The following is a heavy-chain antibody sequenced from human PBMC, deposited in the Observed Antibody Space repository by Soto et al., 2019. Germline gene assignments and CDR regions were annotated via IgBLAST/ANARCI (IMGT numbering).Heavy chain of an antibody. CDR3: AGSTTVKPYYFDY. CDR1: GFTFSSYS. J-gene: IGHJ4*02. CDR2: ISSSSSYI. D-gene: IGHD4-17*01. Sequence: GGSLRLSCAASGFTFSSYSMNWVRQAPGKGLEWVSSISSSSSYIYYADSVKGRFTISRDNAKNSLYLQMNSLRAEDTAVYYCAGSTTVKPYYFDYWGQGTLVTSPQ. V-gene: IGHV3-21*01.